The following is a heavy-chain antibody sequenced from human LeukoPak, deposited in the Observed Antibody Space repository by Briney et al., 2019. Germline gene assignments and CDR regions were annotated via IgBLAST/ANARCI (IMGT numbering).Heavy chain of an antibody. V-gene: IGHV1-8*01. J-gene: IGHJ3*02. D-gene: IGHD2-15*01. CDR1: GYTFTSYE. CDR2: MNPNSGNT. CDR3: ARVHIVVAGAFDI. Sequence: ASVKVSCKASGYTFTSYEINWVRQATGEGLEWMGWMNPNSGNTGYAQKFQGRVTMTRNTSINTAYMELSSLRSEDTAVYYCARVHIVVAGAFDIWGQGTMVTVSS.